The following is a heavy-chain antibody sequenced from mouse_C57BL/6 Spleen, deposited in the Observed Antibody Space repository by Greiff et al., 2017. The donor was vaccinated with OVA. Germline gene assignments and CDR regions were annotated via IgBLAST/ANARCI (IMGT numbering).Heavy chain of an antibody. V-gene: IGHV5-17*01. D-gene: IGHD2-5*01. Sequence: EVKLVESGGGLVKPGGSLKLSCAASGFTFSDYGMHWVRQAPEKGLEWVAYISSGSSTIYYADTVKGRFTISRDNAKNTLFLQMTSLRSEDTAMYYCAREGPTIVTRYYFDYWGQGTTLTVSS. CDR1: GFTFSDYG. CDR2: ISSGSSTI. J-gene: IGHJ2*01. CDR3: AREGPTIVTRYYFDY.